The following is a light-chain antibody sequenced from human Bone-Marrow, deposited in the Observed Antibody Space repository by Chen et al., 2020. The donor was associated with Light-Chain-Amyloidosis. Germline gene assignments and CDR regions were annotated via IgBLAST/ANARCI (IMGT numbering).Light chain of an antibody. CDR2: GSS. Sequence: ELVLTQSQGTLSLSPGEGANPSCRASQTISSNYLTWYPQKFGQAPRLLIYGSSSRATGIPDRFTGSGSGTDFTLTINRLEPEDFAMYYCQHYGTSPLTFGGGTKVEIK. J-gene: IGKJ4*01. CDR3: QHYGTSPLT. V-gene: IGKV3-20*01. CDR1: QTISSNY.